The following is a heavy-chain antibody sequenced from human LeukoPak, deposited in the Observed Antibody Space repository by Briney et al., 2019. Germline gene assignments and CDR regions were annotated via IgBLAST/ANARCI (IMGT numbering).Heavy chain of an antibody. CDR1: GGSFSGYY. CDR2: INHSGST. D-gene: IGHD1-26*01. J-gene: IGHJ4*02. CDR3: ASGIVGATFDY. V-gene: IGHV4-34*01. Sequence: SETLSLTCAVYGGSFSGYYWSWIRQPPGKGLEWIGEINHSGSTNYNPSLKSRVTISVDTSKNQFSLKLSSVTAADTAVYYCASGIVGATFDYWGQGTLVTVSS.